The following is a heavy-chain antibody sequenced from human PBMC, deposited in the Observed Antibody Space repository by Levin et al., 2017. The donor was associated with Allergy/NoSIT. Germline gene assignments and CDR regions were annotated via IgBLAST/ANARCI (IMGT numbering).Heavy chain of an antibody. D-gene: IGHD6-19*01. CDR1: GFTFSGSA. Sequence: GGSLRLSCAASGFTFSGSAMHWVRQASGKGLEWVGRIRSKANSYATAYAASVKGRFTISRDDSKNTAYLQMNSLKTEDTAVYYCTRQVKEGSGWIYYYYYYMDGWGKGTTVTVSS. CDR3: TRQVKEGSGWIYYYYYYMDG. J-gene: IGHJ6*03. CDR2: IRSKANSYAT. V-gene: IGHV3-73*01.